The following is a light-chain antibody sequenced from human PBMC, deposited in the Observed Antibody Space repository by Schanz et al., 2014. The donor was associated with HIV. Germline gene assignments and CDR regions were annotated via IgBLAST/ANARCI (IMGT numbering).Light chain of an antibody. V-gene: IGKV3-20*01. J-gene: IGKJ1*01. CDR3: HQYGSSPRT. Sequence: EVVVTQSPATLSLSPGERATFSCRASQSVGTSLAWYQQKPGQAPRLLIFAASIRTTGIPDRFSGSGSGTDFTLTITRLEPEDFAVYFCHQYGSSPRTFGQGTKVEIK. CDR2: AAS. CDR1: QSVGTS.